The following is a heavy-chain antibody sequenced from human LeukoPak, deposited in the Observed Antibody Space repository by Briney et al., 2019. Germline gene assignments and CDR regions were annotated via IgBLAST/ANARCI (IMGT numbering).Heavy chain of an antibody. CDR1: GFIFEDYT. V-gene: IGHV3-43*01. D-gene: IGHD3-22*01. CDR3: AKDLTYESSGSVIDN. J-gene: IGHJ4*02. Sequence: GGSLRLSCAASGFIFEDYTMHWVRQVPGKTLEWVSLVNWYGTTYYADSLKGRFTISRDNSKNSLYLQMDSPRTEDTAFYYCAKDLTYESSGSVIDNWGLGTLVTVSS. CDR2: VNWYGTT.